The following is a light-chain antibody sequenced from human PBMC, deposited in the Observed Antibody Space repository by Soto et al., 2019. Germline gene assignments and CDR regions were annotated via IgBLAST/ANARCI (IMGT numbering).Light chain of an antibody. CDR3: SSYTSVTIVV. V-gene: IGLV2-8*01. J-gene: IGLJ2*01. CDR1: SNDVGLYDF. CDR2: EVR. Sequence: QSALTQPPSASGSPGQSVTITCTGTSNDVGLYDFVSWYQQHPGKVPKLLIFEVRQRPSGVPDRFSGSKSGNTASLTVSGLQAEDEADYYCSSYTSVTIVVFGGGTKLTVL.